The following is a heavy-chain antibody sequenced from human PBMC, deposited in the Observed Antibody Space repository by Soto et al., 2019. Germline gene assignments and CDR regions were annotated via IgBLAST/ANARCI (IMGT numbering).Heavy chain of an antibody. Sequence: QVQLVESGGGVVQPGRSLRLSCAASGFTFSSYGMHWVRQAPGKGLEWVAVISYDGSNKYYADSVKGRFTISRDNSKDTLYLQMNSLRAEDTAVYYCAKVNLEYSSSSYFDYWGQGTLVTLSS. V-gene: IGHV3-30*18. D-gene: IGHD6-6*01. CDR3: AKVNLEYSSSSYFDY. CDR1: GFTFSSYG. CDR2: ISYDGSNK. J-gene: IGHJ4*02.